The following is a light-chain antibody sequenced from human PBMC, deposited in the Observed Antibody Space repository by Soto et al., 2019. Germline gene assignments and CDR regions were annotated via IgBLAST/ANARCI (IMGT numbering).Light chain of an antibody. J-gene: IGLJ1*01. CDR3: SSYASSKSYV. CDR2: DVS. V-gene: IGLV2-14*03. CDR1: SSDVGGYNY. Sequence: QSALTQPASVSGSPGQSITISCTGTSSDVGGYNYVSWYQQHPGKAPKLIIYDVSNRPSGVSNRFSGSKSDNTASLPISGLQAEDEADYYCSSYASSKSYVFGGGTKVTVL.